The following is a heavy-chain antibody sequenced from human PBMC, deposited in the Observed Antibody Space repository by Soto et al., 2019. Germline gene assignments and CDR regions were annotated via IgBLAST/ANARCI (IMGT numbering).Heavy chain of an antibody. CDR3: TRDRDSEWLST. CDR2: IRVYSGKT. CDR1: GYTFSTYG. V-gene: IGHV1-18*01. J-gene: IGHJ5*02. D-gene: IGHD3-3*01. Sequence: ASVKVSCKASGYTFSTYGFSWVRQAPGQGLEWMGWIRVYSGKTDYAQKLQGRVTLTTDTSTSTAYMELRSLRCDDTAIYYCTRDRDSEWLSTCGQGTLVTVSP.